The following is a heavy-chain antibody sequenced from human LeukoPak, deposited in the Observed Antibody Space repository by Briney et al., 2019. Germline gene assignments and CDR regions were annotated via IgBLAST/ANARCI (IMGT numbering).Heavy chain of an antibody. J-gene: IGHJ6*02. V-gene: IGHV1-2*02. CDR2: INPNSGGT. CDR1: GYTFTGYY. Sequence: ASVKVSCKASGYTFTGYYMHWVRQAPGQGLEWMGWINPNSGGTNYAQKFQGRVTMTRDTSISTAYMELSRLRSDDTAVYYCARLDYGSGGYFGYYYGMDVWGQGTTVTVSS. CDR3: ARLDYGSGGYFGYYYGMDV. D-gene: IGHD3-10*01.